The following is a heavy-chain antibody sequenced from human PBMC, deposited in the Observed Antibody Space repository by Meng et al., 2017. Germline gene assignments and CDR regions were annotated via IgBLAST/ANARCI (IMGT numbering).Heavy chain of an antibody. CDR3: ARAPFPDYSNYIGGNYTWFDP. CDR1: GGSISSYY. D-gene: IGHD4-11*01. CDR2: IYYSGST. V-gene: IGHV4-59*01. Sequence: SEILSPTCTVPGGSISSYYWSWFRQSPGKGLEWNGYIYYSGSTTYNPSLKSRVTISVDTSKNQYSLKLSSVTAADTAMYYCARAPFPDYSNYIGGNYTWFDPWGQGTLVTVSS. J-gene: IGHJ5*02.